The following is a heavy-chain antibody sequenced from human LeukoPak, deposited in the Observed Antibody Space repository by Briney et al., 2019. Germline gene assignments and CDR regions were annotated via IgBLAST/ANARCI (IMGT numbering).Heavy chain of an antibody. CDR2: LSGSGGTT. D-gene: IGHD3/OR15-3a*01. CDR1: GFTFSSYA. J-gene: IGHJ4*02. CDR3: AKAPGYSTYYFDY. Sequence: GGSLGLSCAASGFTFSSYAMSWVRRAPGKGLEWVSALSGSGGTTYYADSVKGRFTISRDTSKNTLFLQMNSLRAEDTAVYYCAKAPGYSTYYFDYWGQGTLVTVSS. V-gene: IGHV3-23*01.